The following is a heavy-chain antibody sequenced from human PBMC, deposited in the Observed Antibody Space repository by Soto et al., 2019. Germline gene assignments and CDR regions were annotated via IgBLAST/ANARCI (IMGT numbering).Heavy chain of an antibody. Sequence: SETLSLTCAVYGGSFSGYYWSWIRQPPGKGLEWIGEINHSGSTNYNPSLKSRVTISVDTSKNQFSLKLSSVTAADTAVYYCARGHYDFWSGYYAGFGWFDPWGQGTLVTVSS. CDR3: ARGHYDFWSGYYAGFGWFDP. J-gene: IGHJ5*02. D-gene: IGHD3-3*01. V-gene: IGHV4-34*01. CDR1: GGSFSGYY. CDR2: INHSGST.